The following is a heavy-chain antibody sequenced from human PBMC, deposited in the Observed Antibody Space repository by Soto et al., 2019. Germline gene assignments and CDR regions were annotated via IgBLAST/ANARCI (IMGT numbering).Heavy chain of an antibody. D-gene: IGHD5-12*01. CDR3: ARSSGYEPGGY. CDR2: IHHSGST. J-gene: IGHJ4*02. V-gene: IGHV4-38-2*01. Sequence: SQTRSLTCAVSAYPIATGYSWGWIRQPPGKGMEWIGIIHHSGSTYYNPSLRSRITIAVDTSKNQLSLKMPSVTAADTAVYYCARSSGYEPGGYWGQGILVTVSS. CDR1: AYPIATGYS.